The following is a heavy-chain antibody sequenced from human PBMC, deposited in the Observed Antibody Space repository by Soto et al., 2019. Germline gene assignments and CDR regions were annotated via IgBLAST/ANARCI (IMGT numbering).Heavy chain of an antibody. V-gene: IGHV3-30-3*01. Sequence: QVQLVESGGGVVQPGRSLRLSCAASGFTFSSYAMHWVRQAPGKGLEWVAVISYDGSNKYYADSVKGRFTISRDNSKNSLYLQINSLSAEDTAVYYCARDPLWGTAMVLWYFDLWGRGTLVTVSS. J-gene: IGHJ2*01. CDR1: GFTFSSYA. CDR3: ARDPLWGTAMVLWYFDL. CDR2: ISYDGSNK. D-gene: IGHD5-18*01.